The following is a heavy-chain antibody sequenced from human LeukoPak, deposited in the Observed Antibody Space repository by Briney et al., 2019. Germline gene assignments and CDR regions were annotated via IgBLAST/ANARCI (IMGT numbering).Heavy chain of an antibody. Sequence: PGGSLRLSCAASGFTFSSYGMHWVRQAPGKGLEWVAVISYDGSNKYYADSVKGRFTISRDNSKNTLYLQMNSLRAEDTAVYYCAKEDPVAGTPNDYWGQGTLVTVSS. CDR2: ISYDGSNK. D-gene: IGHD6-19*01. V-gene: IGHV3-30*18. CDR3: AKEDPVAGTPNDY. J-gene: IGHJ4*02. CDR1: GFTFSSYG.